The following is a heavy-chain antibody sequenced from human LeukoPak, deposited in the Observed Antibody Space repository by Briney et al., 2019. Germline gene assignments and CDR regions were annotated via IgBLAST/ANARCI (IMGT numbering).Heavy chain of an antibody. CDR1: GFSFSGYG. D-gene: IGHD1-26*01. J-gene: IGHJ4*02. V-gene: IGHV3-30*18. CDR2: ISHDASDE. CDR3: VKALVGQTSGY. Sequence: PGGSLRLSCTASGFSFSGYGMPWVRQAPGKGLEWLAVISHDASDEYYADSVKGRFTISRDNAKNMIYLQMISLRAEDTAVYYCVKALVGQTSGYWGQGTRVTVST.